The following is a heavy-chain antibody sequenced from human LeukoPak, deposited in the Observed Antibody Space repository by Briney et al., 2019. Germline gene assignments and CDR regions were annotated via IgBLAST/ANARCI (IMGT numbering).Heavy chain of an antibody. CDR2: ISAYNGNT. CDR3: ARGYCSSTRCYYYFDF. V-gene: IGHV1-18*01. Sequence: ASVKVSCKASGYTFTSYGISWVRQAPGQGLEWMGWISAYNGNTNYTQKFQGRVTMTRDTSISTAYMELSRLRSDDTAVYFCARGYCSSTRCYYYFDFWGQGTLVTVSS. D-gene: IGHD2-2*01. J-gene: IGHJ4*02. CDR1: GYTFTSYG.